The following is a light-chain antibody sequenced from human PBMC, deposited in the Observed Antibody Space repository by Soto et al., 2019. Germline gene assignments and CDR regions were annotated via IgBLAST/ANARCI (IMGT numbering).Light chain of an antibody. CDR1: QGVSDW. V-gene: IGKV1-12*01. J-gene: IGKJ1*01. CDR2: GSS. Sequence: DIQMTQSPSSVSASVGDSVTITCRASQGVSDWVAWYQQKPGEAPKLLIYGSSSLLSGVPSRFSGSGSGTEFTLTISSLQPDDFATYYCQQYNDYRTFGQGTKVDIK. CDR3: QQYNDYRT.